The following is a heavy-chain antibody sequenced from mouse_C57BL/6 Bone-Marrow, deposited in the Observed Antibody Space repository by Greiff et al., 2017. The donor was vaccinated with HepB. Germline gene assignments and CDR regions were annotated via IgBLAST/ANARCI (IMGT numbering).Heavy chain of an antibody. CDR2: IYPGSGNT. CDR3: ARGGLWLRREAWFAY. CDR1: GYSFTSYY. J-gene: IGHJ3*01. Sequence: QVQLQQSGPELVKPGASVKISCKASGYSFTSYYIHWVKQRPGQGLEWIGWIYPGSGNTKYNEKFKGKATLTADTSSSTAYMQLSSLTSEDSAVYYCARGGLWLRREAWFAYWGQGTLVTVSA. V-gene: IGHV1-66*01. D-gene: IGHD2-2*01.